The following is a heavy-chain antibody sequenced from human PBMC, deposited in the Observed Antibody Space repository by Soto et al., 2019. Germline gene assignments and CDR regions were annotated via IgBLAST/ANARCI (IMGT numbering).Heavy chain of an antibody. D-gene: IGHD1-26*01. J-gene: IGHJ4*02. CDR3: ARGNLSFDFDS. CDR2: ISGDGINT. V-gene: IGHV3-30*03. Sequence: QIHLVESGGDVVQPGTSLRLSCAASGFNFGFFGMHWVRQAPGKGLEWVAFISGDGINTQYADSVRGRFTLSRDYSRKTMYLQMDSLGDEDTALYYCARGNLSFDFDSWGLGTLVTVSS. CDR1: GFNFGFFG.